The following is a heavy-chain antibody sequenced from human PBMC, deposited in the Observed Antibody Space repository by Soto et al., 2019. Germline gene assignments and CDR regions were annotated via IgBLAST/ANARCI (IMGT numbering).Heavy chain of an antibody. D-gene: IGHD3-22*01. V-gene: IGHV1-18*01. CDR2: ISAYNGNT. Sequence: ASVKVSCKASGYTFTSYGISWVRQAPGQGLEWMGWISAYNGNTNYAQKLQGRVTMTTDTSTSTAYVELRSLRSDDTAVYYCATQTPKDYYDSSGHYLYLQHWGQGTLVTVSS. J-gene: IGHJ1*01. CDR3: ATQTPKDYYDSSGHYLYLQH. CDR1: GYTFTSYG.